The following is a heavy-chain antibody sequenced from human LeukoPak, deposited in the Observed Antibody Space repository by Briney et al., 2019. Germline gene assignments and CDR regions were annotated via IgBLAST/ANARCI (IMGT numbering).Heavy chain of an antibody. J-gene: IGHJ4*02. CDR3: ARVAYYYDSSGYYYFDY. CDR1: GFTFSDYY. Sequence: PGGSLTLSCAASGFTFSDYYMSWIRQAPGKGLEWVSYISSSGSTIYYADSVKGRFTISRDNAKNSLYLQMNSLRAEDTAVYYCARVAYYYDSSGYYYFDYWGQGTLVSVSS. V-gene: IGHV3-11*04. CDR2: ISSSGSTI. D-gene: IGHD3-22*01.